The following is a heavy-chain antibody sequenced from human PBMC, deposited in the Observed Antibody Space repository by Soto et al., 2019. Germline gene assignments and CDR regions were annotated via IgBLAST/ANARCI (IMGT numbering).Heavy chain of an antibody. CDR1: GDSISSGDYY. CDR3: ARDVYNWNYFDY. D-gene: IGHD1-20*01. CDR2: IYYSGST. V-gene: IGHV4-30-4*01. J-gene: IGHJ4*02. Sequence: PSETLSLTCTVSGDSISSGDYYRSWIRQPPGKGLEWIGCIYYSGSTYYNPSLKRRVTISVDTSKNQFSLKLSSVTAADTAVYYCARDVYNWNYFDYWGQGTLVTVSS.